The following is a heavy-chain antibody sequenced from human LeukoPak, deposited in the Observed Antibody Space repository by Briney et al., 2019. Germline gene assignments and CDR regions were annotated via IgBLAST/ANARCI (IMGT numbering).Heavy chain of an antibody. D-gene: IGHD4-17*01. J-gene: IGHJ4*02. CDR3: ARGTRPYGVPGDY. CDR1: GFTFSSYA. CDR2: ISSNGGST. Sequence: GGSLRLSCAASGFTFSSYAMHWVRQAPGKGLEYVSAISSNGGSTYYANSVKGRFTISRDNSKNTLYLQMGSLRAEDMAVYYCARGTRPYGVPGDYWGQGTLVTVSS. V-gene: IGHV3-64*01.